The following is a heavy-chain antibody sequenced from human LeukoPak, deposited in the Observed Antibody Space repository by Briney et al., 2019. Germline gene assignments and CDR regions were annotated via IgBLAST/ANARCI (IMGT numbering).Heavy chain of an antibody. Sequence: GGSLRLSCAASGFTVSSNYMSWVRQAPGKGLEWVSVIYSGGSTYYADSVKGRFTISRDNSKNTLYLQMNSLRAEDTAVYYCARVRNYGYCSSTSCYNWFDSWGQGTLVTVSS. V-gene: IGHV3-53*01. J-gene: IGHJ5*01. CDR3: ARVRNYGYCSSTSCYNWFDS. CDR1: GFTVSSNY. D-gene: IGHD2-2*03. CDR2: IYSGGST.